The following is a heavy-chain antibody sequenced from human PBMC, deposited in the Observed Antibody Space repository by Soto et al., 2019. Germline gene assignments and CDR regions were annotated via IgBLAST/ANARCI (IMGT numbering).Heavy chain of an antibody. CDR1: GGSISSYY. V-gene: IGHV4-59*01. Sequence: SETLSLTCTVSGGSISSYYWSWIRQPPGKGLEWIGYIYYSGSTNYNPSLKSRVTISVDTSKNQFSLKLSSVTAADTAVYYCASAGWLDAFDIWGQGTMVTVSS. J-gene: IGHJ3*02. D-gene: IGHD6-19*01. CDR2: IYYSGST. CDR3: ASAGWLDAFDI.